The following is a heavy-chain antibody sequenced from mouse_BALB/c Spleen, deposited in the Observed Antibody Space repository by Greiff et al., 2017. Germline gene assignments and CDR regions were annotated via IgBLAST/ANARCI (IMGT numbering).Heavy chain of an antibody. CDR1: GYTFTSYY. CDR3: ARSDGNFFDY. V-gene: IGHV1S56*01. D-gene: IGHD2-1*01. J-gene: IGHJ2*01. Sequence: QVQLKESGPELVKPGASVRISCKASGYTFTSYYIHWVKQRPGQGLEWIGWIYPGNVNTKYNEKFKGKATLTADKSSSTAYMQLSSLTSEDSAVYFCARSDGNFFDYWGQGTTLTVSS. CDR2: IYPGNVNT.